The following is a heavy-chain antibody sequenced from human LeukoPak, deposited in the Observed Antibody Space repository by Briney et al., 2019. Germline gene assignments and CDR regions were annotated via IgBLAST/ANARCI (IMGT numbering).Heavy chain of an antibody. D-gene: IGHD3-10*01. CDR3: ARITMVRGARKDDF. J-gene: IGHJ4*02. CDR1: GFTFSSYW. CDR2: KKEDGSEK. Sequence: GGSLRLSCAVSGFTFSSYWMTWVRQAPGKGREWVANKKEDGSEKYYVESVKGRFTASRDNAKNSLYLQMNSLRAEDTAVYYCARITMVRGARKDDFWGQGTLVTVSS. V-gene: IGHV3-7*01.